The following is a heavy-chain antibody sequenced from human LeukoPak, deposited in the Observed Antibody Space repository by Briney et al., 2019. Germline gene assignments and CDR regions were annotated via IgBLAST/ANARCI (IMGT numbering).Heavy chain of an antibody. CDR1: GFTFSSYG. CDR3: ARGRPYDAFDI. J-gene: IGHJ3*02. V-gene: IGHV3-33*01. Sequence: QAGGSLRLSCAASGFTFSSYGMHWVRQAPGKGLEWVVVIWYDGSNKYYADSVKGRFTISRDNSKNTLYLQMNSLRAEDTAVYYCARGRPYDAFDIWGQGTMVTVSS. CDR2: IWYDGSNK.